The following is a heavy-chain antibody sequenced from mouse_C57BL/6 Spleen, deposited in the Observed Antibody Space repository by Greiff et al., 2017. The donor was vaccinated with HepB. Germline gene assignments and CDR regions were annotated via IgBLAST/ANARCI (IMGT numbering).Heavy chain of an antibody. CDR2: ISSGSSTI. CDR3: ARASNYYAMDY. J-gene: IGHJ4*01. V-gene: IGHV5-17*01. Sequence: EVKLMESGGGLVKPGGSLKLSCAASGFTFSDYGMHWVRQAPEKGLEWVAYISSGSSTIYYADTVKGRFTISRDNAKNTLFLQMTSLRSEDTAMYYCARASNYYAMDYWGQGTSVTVSS. D-gene: IGHD2-5*01. CDR1: GFTFSDYG.